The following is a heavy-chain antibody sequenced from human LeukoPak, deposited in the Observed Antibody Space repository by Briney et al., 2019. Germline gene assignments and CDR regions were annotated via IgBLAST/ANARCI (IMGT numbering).Heavy chain of an antibody. CDR2: ISANNGNT. D-gene: IGHD3-3*01. CDR3: ARLGSVAYYDFWSGSGYYMDV. V-gene: IGHV1-18*04. CDR1: GYTFTDYY. Sequence: ASVRVSCKASGYTFTDYYIHWVRQAPGQGLEWMGWISANNGNTNYTQKLQGRVTMTTDTSTSTAYMELRSLRSDDTAVYYCARLGSVAYYDFWSGSGYYMDVWGKGTTVTVSS. J-gene: IGHJ6*03.